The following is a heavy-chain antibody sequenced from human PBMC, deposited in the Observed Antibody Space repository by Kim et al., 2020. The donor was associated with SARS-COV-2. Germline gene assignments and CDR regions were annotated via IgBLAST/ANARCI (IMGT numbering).Heavy chain of an antibody. CDR1: GGSISSGGYY. CDR2: IYYSGST. Sequence: SETLSLTCTVSGGSISSGGYYWSWIRQHPGKGLEWIGYIYYSGSTYYNPSLKSRVTISVDTSKNQFSLKLSSVTAADTAVYYCARDPYSRGPDAFDIWGQGTMVTVSS. J-gene: IGHJ3*02. D-gene: IGHD4-4*01. CDR3: ARDPYSRGPDAFDI. V-gene: IGHV4-31*03.